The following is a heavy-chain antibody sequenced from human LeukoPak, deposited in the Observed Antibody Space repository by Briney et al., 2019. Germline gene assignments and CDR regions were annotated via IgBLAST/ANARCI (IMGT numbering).Heavy chain of an antibody. D-gene: IGHD5-12*01. J-gene: IGHJ4*02. CDR1: GGTFSSYA. V-gene: IGHV1-69*05. CDR3: ARVSGYSGYDSTPSH. CDR2: IIPIFGTA. Sequence: SSVKVSCKASGGTFSSYAISWVRQAPGQGLEWMGGIIPIFGTANYAQKFQGRVTITTDESTGTAYMELSSLRSEDTAVYYCARVSGYSGYDSTPSHWGQGTLVTVSS.